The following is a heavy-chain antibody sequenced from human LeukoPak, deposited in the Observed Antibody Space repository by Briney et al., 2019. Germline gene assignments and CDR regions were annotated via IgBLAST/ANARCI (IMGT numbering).Heavy chain of an antibody. CDR3: ARAHQVPAAMRGYYFVY. V-gene: IGHV6-1*01. J-gene: IGHJ4*02. CDR1: GDSVSSNSAA. Sequence: SQTLSLTCAISGDSVSSNSAAWNWIRQSPSRGLEWLGSTYYRSKWYNDYAVSVKSRITINPDTSKNQFSLPLNSVTPEDTAVYYCARAHQVPAAMRGYYFVYWGQGTLVTVSS. CDR2: TYYRSKWYN. D-gene: IGHD2-2*01.